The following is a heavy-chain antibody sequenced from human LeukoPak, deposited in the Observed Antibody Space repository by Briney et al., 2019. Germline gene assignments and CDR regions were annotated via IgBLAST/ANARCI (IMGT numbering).Heavy chain of an antibody. CDR3: ARDKRGPPDGYFDY. D-gene: IGHD1-14*01. J-gene: IGHJ4*02. CDR2: ISSSSSYI. CDR1: GFTFSSYS. Sequence: PGGSLRLSCAASGFTFSSYSMNWVRQAPGKGLEWVSSISSSSSYIYYADSVKGRFTISRDNAKNSLYLQMNSLRAEDTAVYYCARDKRGPPDGYFDYWGQGTLVTVSS. V-gene: IGHV3-21*01.